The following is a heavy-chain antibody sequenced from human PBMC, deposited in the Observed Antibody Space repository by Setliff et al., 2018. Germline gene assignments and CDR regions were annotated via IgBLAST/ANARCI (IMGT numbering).Heavy chain of an antibody. Sequence: ASVKVSCKASGYSFTNHYIHWVRQAPGQGLEWMGRINPSSGGISYAQKLQGRVIMTRDTSINTAYMELSSLTSDDTAFYYCVRSGKFGMRFWFDQWGLGTLVTV. CDR2: INPSSGGI. J-gene: IGHJ5*02. D-gene: IGHD1-26*01. CDR1: GYSFTNHY. CDR3: VRSGKFGMRFWFDQ. V-gene: IGHV1-46*04.